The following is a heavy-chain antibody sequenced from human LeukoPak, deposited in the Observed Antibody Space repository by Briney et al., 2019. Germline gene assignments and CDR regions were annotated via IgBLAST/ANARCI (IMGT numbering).Heavy chain of an antibody. J-gene: IGHJ5*02. Sequence: PSETLSLTCTVSGGSISDYYWSWIRQPPGKGLEWVGNIYYSGSTKYSPSLKSRVSISVDTSKNQFSLKLSSVTAAATAVYYCARTMTTVTRNWFDPWGQGTLVTVSS. CDR3: ARTMTTVTRNWFDP. CDR1: GGSISDYY. CDR2: IYYSGST. V-gene: IGHV4-59*08. D-gene: IGHD4-17*01.